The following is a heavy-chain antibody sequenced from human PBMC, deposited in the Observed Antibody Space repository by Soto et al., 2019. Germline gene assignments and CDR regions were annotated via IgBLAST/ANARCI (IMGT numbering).Heavy chain of an antibody. J-gene: IGHJ3*02. Sequence: GGSLRLSCAASGFTFSSDGMHWVRQAPGKGLEWVAIIWYDGSNKYYADSVKGRFTISRDNSKNTLHLQMNSLRAEDTAVYYCARPPLYYSGSRSYHAFDIWGQGTMVTVSS. D-gene: IGHD3-10*01. CDR2: IWYDGSNK. V-gene: IGHV3-33*01. CDR3: ARPPLYYSGSRSYHAFDI. CDR1: GFTFSSDG.